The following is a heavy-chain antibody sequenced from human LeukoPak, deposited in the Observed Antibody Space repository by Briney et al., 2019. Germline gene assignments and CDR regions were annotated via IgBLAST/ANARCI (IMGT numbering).Heavy chain of an antibody. CDR3: ARDMVGVDPYYYYYMDV. CDR2: INPSGGGT. J-gene: IGHJ6*03. V-gene: IGHV1-46*01. CDR1: GYTFTSYY. D-gene: IGHD3-22*01. Sequence: ASVKVSCKASGYTFTSYYMHWVRQAPGQGLEWMGIINPSGGGTSYAQKFQGRVTMTRDMSTSTVYMELSSLRSEDTAVYYCARDMVGVDPYYYYYMDVWGKGTTVTVSS.